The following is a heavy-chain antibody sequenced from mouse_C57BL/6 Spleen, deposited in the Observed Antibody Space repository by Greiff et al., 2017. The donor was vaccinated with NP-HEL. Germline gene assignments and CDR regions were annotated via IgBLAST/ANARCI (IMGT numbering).Heavy chain of an antibody. V-gene: IGHV1-55*01. CDR3: ARSGTTVVAHFDY. D-gene: IGHD1-1*01. Sequence: QVQLQQPGAELVKPGASVKMSCKASGYTFTSYWITWVKQRPGQGLEWIGDIYPGSGSTNYNEKFKSKSTLTVDTSSSTAYMQLSSLTSEDSAVYDGARSGTTVVAHFDYWGQSTTLTVSS. J-gene: IGHJ2*01. CDR2: IYPGSGST. CDR1: GYTFTSYW.